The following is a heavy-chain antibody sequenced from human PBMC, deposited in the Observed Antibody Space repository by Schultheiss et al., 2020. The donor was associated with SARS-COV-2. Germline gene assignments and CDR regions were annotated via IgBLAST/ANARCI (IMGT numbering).Heavy chain of an antibody. D-gene: IGHD3-22*01. J-gene: IGHJ4*02. CDR2: AYYAGST. CDR1: RGSVSSGSYH. CDR3: ARGWRRGGLGYYYDSSGPMYYFDY. Sequence: GSLRLSCTVSRGSVSSGSYHWGWTRQPPGKGLEWIGSAYYAGSTYYNPSLKSRVTISVDKSKNQFSLNLNSVTAADTAVYYCARGWRRGGLGYYYDSSGPMYYFDYWGQGTLVTVSS. V-gene: IGHV4-39*07.